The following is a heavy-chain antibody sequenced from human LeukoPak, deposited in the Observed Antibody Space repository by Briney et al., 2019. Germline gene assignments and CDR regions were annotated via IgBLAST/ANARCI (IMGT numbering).Heavy chain of an antibody. D-gene: IGHD2-2*01. Sequence: PGGSLRLSCAASGFTFSSYGTHWVRQAPGKGLEWVAVIWYDGSNKYYADSVKGRFTISRDNSKNTLYLQMNSLRAEDTAVYYCARARGPYCSSTSCSPCGYWGQGTLVTVSS. CDR3: ARARGPYCSSTSCSPCGY. J-gene: IGHJ4*02. CDR2: IWYDGSNK. CDR1: GFTFSSYG. V-gene: IGHV3-33*01.